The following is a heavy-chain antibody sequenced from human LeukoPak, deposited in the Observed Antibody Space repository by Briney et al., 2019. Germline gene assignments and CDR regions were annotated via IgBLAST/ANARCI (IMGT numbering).Heavy chain of an antibody. J-gene: IGHJ4*02. CDR2: IYHSGST. CDR1: GGSISSGGYS. V-gene: IGHV4-30-2*01. D-gene: IGHD3-16*02. CDR3: ARRLLTYGGVIVDY. Sequence: SETLSLTCAVSGGSISSGGYSWSWIRQPPGKGLEWIGYIYHSGSTYYNPSLKSRVTISVARSKTQLSLKLSSVTAADTAVYYCARRLLTYGGVIVDYWGQGTLVTVSS.